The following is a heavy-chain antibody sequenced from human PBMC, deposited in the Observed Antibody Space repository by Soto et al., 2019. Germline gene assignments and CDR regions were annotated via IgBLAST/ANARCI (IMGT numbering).Heavy chain of an antibody. CDR2: IYWDDDK. D-gene: IGHD2-21*02. Sequence: QITLKESGPTLVKPTETLTLTCSFSGFSLSTNGMAVGWIRQPPGKALEWLALIYWDDDKRFNPSLQSRITVNKDSPKNQVLLELTNMDPVDTATYYGVHLCTGDCSSDFASWGQGTLVTVS. CDR1: GFSLSTNGMA. J-gene: IGHJ4*02. CDR3: VHLCTGDCSSDFAS. V-gene: IGHV2-5*02.